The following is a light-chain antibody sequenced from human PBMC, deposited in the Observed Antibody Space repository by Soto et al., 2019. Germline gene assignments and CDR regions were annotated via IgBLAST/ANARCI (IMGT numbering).Light chain of an antibody. V-gene: IGKV3D-15*01. Sequence: EIVMTQSPATLSVSPGERATLSCRASQSVTSNLAWYQQKPGQAPRLLIYDASTRATGIPARFSGSGSGTEFTLTISSLQSEDFAVYYCQQYDIWPPLTFGGGTKVDIK. CDR1: QSVTSN. CDR3: QQYDIWPPLT. CDR2: DAS. J-gene: IGKJ4*01.